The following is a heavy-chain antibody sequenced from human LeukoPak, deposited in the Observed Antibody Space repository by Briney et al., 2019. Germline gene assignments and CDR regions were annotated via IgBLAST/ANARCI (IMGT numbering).Heavy chain of an antibody. Sequence: GGSLRLSCAASGFTFSNYGMHWVRQAPGKGLEWVAFIRYDGTNKYYADSVKGRSTISRDNSKNTLYLQMNSLRTEDTAVYYCAKDKRSTIFGSFDYWGQGTLVTVSS. CDR3: AKDKRSTIFGSFDY. CDR1: GFTFSNYG. V-gene: IGHV3-30*02. CDR2: IRYDGTNK. D-gene: IGHD3-3*01. J-gene: IGHJ4*02.